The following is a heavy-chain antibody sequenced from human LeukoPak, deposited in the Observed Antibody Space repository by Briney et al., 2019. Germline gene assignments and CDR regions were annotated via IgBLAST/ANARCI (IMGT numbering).Heavy chain of an antibody. CDR1: GFTFSSYW. J-gene: IGHJ4*02. V-gene: IGHV3-7*01. Sequence: GGSLRLSCAASGFTFSSYWMSWVRQAPGKGLEWVANIKQDGSEKYYVDSVKGRFTISRDNAKNSLYLQMNSLRAEDTAVYYCARSSWITMVRGVNWGQGTLVTVSS. CDR2: IKQDGSEK. D-gene: IGHD3-10*01. CDR3: ARSSWITMVRGVN.